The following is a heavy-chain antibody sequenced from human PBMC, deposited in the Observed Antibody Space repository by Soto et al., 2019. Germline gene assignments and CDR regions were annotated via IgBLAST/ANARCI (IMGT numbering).Heavy chain of an antibody. J-gene: IGHJ4*02. CDR3: ARQHPLDSSGWYY. CDR2: IYPGDSEI. V-gene: IGHV5-51*01. Sequence: PGESLKISCKVSGDSFTSFWIGWVRQMPGKGLEWLGIIYPGDSEIRYSPSFQGQVTISADKSITTAYLQWGSLKASDTAMYYCARQHPLDSSGWYYWGQGTLVTVSS. D-gene: IGHD6-19*01. CDR1: GDSFTSFW.